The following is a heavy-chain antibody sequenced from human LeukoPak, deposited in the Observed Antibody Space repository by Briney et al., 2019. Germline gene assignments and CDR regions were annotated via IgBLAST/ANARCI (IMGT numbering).Heavy chain of an antibody. J-gene: IGHJ3*02. CDR3: AREEGGSYSGAFDI. CDR1: GFTFSSYS. Sequence: GGSLRLSCAASGFTFSSYSMNWVRQAPGKGLEWVSYISSSSTIHYADSVRGRFTISRDNAKNSLYLQMNSLRAEDTAVYYCAREEGGSYSGAFDIWGQETMVTVSS. CDR2: ISSSSTI. D-gene: IGHD1-26*01. V-gene: IGHV3-48*01.